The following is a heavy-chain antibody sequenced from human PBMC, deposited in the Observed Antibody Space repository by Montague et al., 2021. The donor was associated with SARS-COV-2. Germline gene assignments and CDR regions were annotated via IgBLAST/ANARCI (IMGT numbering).Heavy chain of an antibody. CDR2: IYYSGST. Sequence: SETLSLTCTVSGGSISSSSYYWGWIRQPPGKGLEWIGSIYYSGSTYYNPSLKSRVTISVDMSKNQFSLKLSSVAAADTAVYYCARLASGWWELTLDYWGQGTLVTVSS. CDR3: ARLASGWWELTLDY. J-gene: IGHJ4*02. D-gene: IGHD2-15*01. CDR1: GGSISSSSYY. V-gene: IGHV4-39*01.